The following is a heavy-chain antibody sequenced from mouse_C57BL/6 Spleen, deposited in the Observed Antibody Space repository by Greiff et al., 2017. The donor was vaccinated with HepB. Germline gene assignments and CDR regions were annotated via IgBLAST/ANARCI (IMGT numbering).Heavy chain of an antibody. CDR2: IDPSDSYT. V-gene: IGHV1-69*01. CDR3: ATYYYGSSYDRYYYAMDY. D-gene: IGHD1-1*01. Sequence: QVQLQQPGAELVMPGASVKLSCKASGYTFTSYWMHWVKQRPGQGLEWIGEIDPSDSYTNYNQKFKGKSTLTVDKSSSTAYMQLSSLTSEDSAVDYWATYYYGSSYDRYYYAMDYWGQGTSVTVSS. J-gene: IGHJ4*01. CDR1: GYTFTSYW.